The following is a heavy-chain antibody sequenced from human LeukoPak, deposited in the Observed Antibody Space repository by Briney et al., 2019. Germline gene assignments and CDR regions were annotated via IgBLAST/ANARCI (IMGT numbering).Heavy chain of an antibody. CDR2: ISGGGGTT. CDR3: AKDRVYYFDSSGYSCDY. J-gene: IGHJ4*02. CDR1: GFTFSNYA. V-gene: IGHV3-23*01. D-gene: IGHD3-22*01. Sequence: GGSLRLSCAASGFTFSNYAMSWVRQAPGKGLEWVSGISGGGGTTYYADPVKGRFTISRDNSKNTLYLQMHSLRAEDTAVYYCAKDRVYYFDSSGYSCDYWGQGSLVTVSS.